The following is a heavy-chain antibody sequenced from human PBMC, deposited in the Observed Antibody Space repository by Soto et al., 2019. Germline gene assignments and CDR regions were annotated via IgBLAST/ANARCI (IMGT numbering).Heavy chain of an antibody. D-gene: IGHD3-10*01. CDR1: GFTFSSNG. CDR3: ARDLGRFNFGSAYVVY. CDR2: IWSDGSEK. J-gene: IGHJ4*02. Sequence: QVQLVESGGGVVQPGRSLRLSCAASGFTFSSNGMHWVRQAPGKGLEWVAVIWSDGSEKYYADSVKGRFSISRDNSKNTLYLHMDSLRAEDTAVYYCARDLGRFNFGSAYVVYWGQGTLVTVSS. V-gene: IGHV3-33*01.